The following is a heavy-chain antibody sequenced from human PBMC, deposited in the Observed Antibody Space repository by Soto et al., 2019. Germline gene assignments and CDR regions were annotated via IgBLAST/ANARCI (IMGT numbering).Heavy chain of an antibody. Sequence: EVQLVESGGGLVQPGGSVRLSCAASGFTLSGYWMHWVRQVPGKGLVWVSRVNSDGSMTAYADSVKGRFTISRDNAKNPLYLQMTSLKADDTAVYYCARGKDQRNTQTYSYFDSWGQGTQVAVSS. CDR2: VNSDGSMT. CDR1: GFTLSGYW. D-gene: IGHD5-18*01. CDR3: ARGKDQRNTQTYSYFDS. J-gene: IGHJ4*02. V-gene: IGHV3-74*01.